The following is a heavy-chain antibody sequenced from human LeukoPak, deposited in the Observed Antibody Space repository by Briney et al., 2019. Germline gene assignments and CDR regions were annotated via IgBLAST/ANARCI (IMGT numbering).Heavy chain of an antibody. V-gene: IGHV4-59*01. CDR3: ARRVYCSSTSCYKRGNWFDP. J-gene: IGHJ5*02. D-gene: IGHD2-2*01. Sequence: SETLSLTCTVSGGSISSYYWSWIRQPPGKGLEWIGYIYYSGSTNYNPSLKSRVTISVDTSKNQFSLKLSSVTAADTAVYYCARRVYCSSTSCYKRGNWFDPWGQGTLVTVS. CDR1: GGSISSYY. CDR2: IYYSGST.